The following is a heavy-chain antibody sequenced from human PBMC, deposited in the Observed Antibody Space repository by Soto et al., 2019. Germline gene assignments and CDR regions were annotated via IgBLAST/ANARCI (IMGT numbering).Heavy chain of an antibody. Sequence: GGSLRLSCVASGFTFSNYAMSWVRQAPGKGLEWVSAIRGSATTTYYADSVKGRFTISRDNSKNTLYLQMNSLRVEDTAIYYCAKRRYCPSTTCFDYWGQGTLVTVSS. CDR1: GFTFSNYA. J-gene: IGHJ4*01. CDR3: AKRRYCPSTTCFDY. V-gene: IGHV3-23*01. D-gene: IGHD2-2*01. CDR2: IRGSATTT.